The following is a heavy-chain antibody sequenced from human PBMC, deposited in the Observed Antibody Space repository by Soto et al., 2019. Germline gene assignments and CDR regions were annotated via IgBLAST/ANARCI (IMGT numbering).Heavy chain of an antibody. CDR1: GYIIKNYL. V-gene: IGHV5-51*01. CDR2: IFPDDSDT. J-gene: IGHJ4*02. CDR3: FRGGVTSRTFDY. Sequence: GESLKISFKASGYIIKNYLIGWVRQMPGQGLEWMGIIFPDDSDTRYSPSFQGHVTISVDKSISTAYVQWSSLKASDSAIYYCFRGGVTSRTFDYWGQGTLFPVSS. D-gene: IGHD3-16*01.